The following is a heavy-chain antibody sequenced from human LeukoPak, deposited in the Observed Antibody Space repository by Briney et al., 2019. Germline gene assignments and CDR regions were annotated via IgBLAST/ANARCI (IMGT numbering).Heavy chain of an antibody. J-gene: IGHJ4*02. V-gene: IGHV3-53*01. CDR2: IYSSSNT. CDR3: ASKIGY. Sequence: GGSLRLSCAASGFAVSSNYMTWVRQAPGKGLEWVSVIYSSSNTYYADSVKGRFTMSRDSSKNTLYLQMNSLIAEDTAVYYCASKIGYWGQGTLVTVSS. CDR1: GFAVSSNY.